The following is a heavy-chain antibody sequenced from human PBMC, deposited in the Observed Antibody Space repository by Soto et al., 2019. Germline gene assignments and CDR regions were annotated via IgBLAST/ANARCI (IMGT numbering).Heavy chain of an antibody. CDR1: GFAFSSYA. V-gene: IGHV3-23*01. CDR2: ISDSGGST. D-gene: IGHD2-15*01. Sequence: EVQLLESGGGLVQPGGSLRLSCAASGFAFSSYAMNWVRHAPGKGLEWVSGISDSGGSTYYADSVRGRLTISRDSSNKRVYLQMNSLRAEEPDVYFCAKDGYGGNHNWFFDRWGRGSLVTVCS. CDR3: AKDGYGGNHNWFFDR. J-gene: IGHJ2*01.